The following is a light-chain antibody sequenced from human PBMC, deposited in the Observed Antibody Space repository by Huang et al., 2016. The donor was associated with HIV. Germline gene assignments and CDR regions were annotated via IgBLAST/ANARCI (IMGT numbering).Light chain of an antibody. CDR3: QQSYSTPQLT. Sequence: DIQMTQSPSSLSASVGDRVTITCRASQSISIYLNWYQQKPGKAPKLLIYAASSLQRGVPSSFSGSGSVTDFTLTISSLQPEDFATYYCQQSYSTPQLTFGGGTKVEIK. CDR1: QSISIY. CDR2: AAS. V-gene: IGKV1-39*01. J-gene: IGKJ4*01.